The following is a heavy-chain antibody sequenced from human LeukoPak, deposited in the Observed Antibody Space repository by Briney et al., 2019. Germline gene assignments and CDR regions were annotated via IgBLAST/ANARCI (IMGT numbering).Heavy chain of an antibody. CDR3: ARVTEWNDFDY. J-gene: IGHJ4*02. V-gene: IGHV4-61*09. Sequence: PSETLSLTCTVSGGSISSGSYYWSWIRQPAGKGLEWIGHIYTSGSTNYNPSLKSRVTISVDTSKNQFSLKLTSVTAADTAVYYCARVTEWNDFDYWGQGILVSVSS. CDR1: GGSISSGSYY. D-gene: IGHD1-1*01. CDR2: IYTSGST.